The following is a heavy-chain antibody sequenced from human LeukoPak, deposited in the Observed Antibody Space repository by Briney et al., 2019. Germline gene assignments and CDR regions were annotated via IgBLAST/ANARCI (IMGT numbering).Heavy chain of an antibody. V-gene: IGHV3-53*04. CDR1: GFTVTINY. Sequence: GGDLRLSCAASGFTVTINYMRWVRQAPGKGLEWVSVIYSAGTTYYADSVKGRFTISGQNPENTLFLQMNRLRPEDTAVYYCARVLGYDSSGYYRGYFEYWLEGT. J-gene: IGHJ4*02. D-gene: IGHD3-22*01. CDR3: ARVLGYDSSGYYRGYFEY. CDR2: IYSAGTT.